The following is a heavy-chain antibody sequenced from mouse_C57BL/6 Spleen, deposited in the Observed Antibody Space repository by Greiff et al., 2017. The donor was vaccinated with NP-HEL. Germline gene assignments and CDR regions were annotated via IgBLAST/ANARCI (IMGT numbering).Heavy chain of an antibody. J-gene: IGHJ4*01. V-gene: IGHV7-3*01. Sequence: EVKLVESGGGLVQPGGSLSLSCAASGFTFTDYYMSWVRQPPGKALEWLGFIRNKANGYTTEYSASVKGRFTISRDNSQSILYLQMNALRAEDSATYYCARGGVTTKAMDYWGQGTSVTVSS. D-gene: IGHD2-2*01. CDR3: ARGGVTTKAMDY. CDR2: IRNKANGYTT. CDR1: GFTFTDYY.